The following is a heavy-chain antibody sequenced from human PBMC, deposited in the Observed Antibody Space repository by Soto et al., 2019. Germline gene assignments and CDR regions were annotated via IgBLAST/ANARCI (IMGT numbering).Heavy chain of an antibody. J-gene: IGHJ6*02. CDR3: ARDGQSLAPYALDV. Sequence: QVQVVESGGGVVQPGRSLRLSCTVSGFTFSGHAMHWVRQAPGKGLEWVAQIWYDGSNKYYADSVKVRFTISRDNSKNILYVQMDSLRVDDTAVYYCARDGQSLAPYALDVWGQGTSVTVSS. V-gene: IGHV3-33*01. D-gene: IGHD6-19*01. CDR2: IWYDGSNK. CDR1: GFTFSGHA.